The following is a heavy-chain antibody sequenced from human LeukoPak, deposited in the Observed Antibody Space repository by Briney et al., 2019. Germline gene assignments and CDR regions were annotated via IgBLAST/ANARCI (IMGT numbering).Heavy chain of an antibody. V-gene: IGHV3-21*01. J-gene: IGHJ4*02. D-gene: IGHD6-19*01. CDR3: ARVGGGDGSGWSTTDY. CDR1: GFTFSSYS. CDR2: ITSSGTYI. Sequence: GGSLRLSCAASGFTFSSYSMNWVRQAPGKAMEWVSSITSSGTYIFYADSVKGRFTISRDNAKNSLYLQMNSLRVEDTAMYHCARVGGGDGSGWSTTDYWGQGTLVTISS.